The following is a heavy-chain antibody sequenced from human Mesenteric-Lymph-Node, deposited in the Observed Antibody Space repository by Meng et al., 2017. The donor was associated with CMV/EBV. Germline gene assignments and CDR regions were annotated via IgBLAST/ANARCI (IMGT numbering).Heavy chain of an antibody. D-gene: IGHD1-1*01. CDR2: ISPNTGDT. J-gene: IGHJ5*02. Sequence: QVQLVQSGAEVKKPGASVKVSCKASGYSLTGYSIHWVRQATGQGLEWMRRISPNTGDTIYEENFQGRITMTRDTSINTAYMELSSLTSDDTAVYYCGRGQQTFDPWGQGTLVTVSS. CDR3: GRGQQTFDP. V-gene: IGHV1-2*06. CDR1: GYSLTGYS.